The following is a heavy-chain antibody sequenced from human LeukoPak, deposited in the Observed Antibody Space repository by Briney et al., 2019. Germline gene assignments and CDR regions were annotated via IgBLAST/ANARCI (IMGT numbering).Heavy chain of an antibody. D-gene: IGHD2-2*01. CDR2: IYHSGGT. J-gene: IGHJ3*02. CDR3: ARMMKYCSSTSCDAFDI. CDR1: GYSISSGYY. Sequence: SETLSLTCTVSGYSISSGYYWGWIRQPPGEGLEWIGSIYHSGGTYYNPSLKSRVTISVDTSKNQFSLKLSSVTAADTAVYYCARMMKYCSSTSCDAFDIWGQGTMVTVSS. V-gene: IGHV4-38-2*02.